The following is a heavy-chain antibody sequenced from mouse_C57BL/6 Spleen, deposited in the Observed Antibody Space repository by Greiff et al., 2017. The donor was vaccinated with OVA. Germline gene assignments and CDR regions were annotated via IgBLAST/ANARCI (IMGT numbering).Heavy chain of an antibody. D-gene: IGHD2-1*01. CDR2: IHPNSGST. Sequence: QVQLQQPGAELVKPGASVKLSCKASGYTFTSYWMHWVKQRPGQGLEWIGMIHPNSGSTNYNEKFKSKATLTVDKSSSTAYMQLSSLTSEDSAVYDCASGVGNYYAMDYWGQGTSVTVSS. J-gene: IGHJ4*01. CDR3: ASGVGNYYAMDY. V-gene: IGHV1-64*01. CDR1: GYTFTSYW.